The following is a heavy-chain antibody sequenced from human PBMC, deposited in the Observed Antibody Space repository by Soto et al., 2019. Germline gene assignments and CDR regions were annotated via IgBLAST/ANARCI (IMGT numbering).Heavy chain of an antibody. CDR1: GSSLSTSGVG. D-gene: IGHD3-10*01. V-gene: IGHV2-5*02. CDR3: AHIRVVTSYGSGWFDP. CDR2: IYWDDDK. J-gene: IGHJ5*02. Sequence: QITLRESGPTLVKPTQTLTLTCAVSGSSLSTSGVGVGWIRQPPGKALEWLALIYWDDDKRYSPSLTNRLTTTNDTSKHQVVLTMTNMDPVATATYYCAHIRVVTSYGSGWFDPWGQGTLVTVSS.